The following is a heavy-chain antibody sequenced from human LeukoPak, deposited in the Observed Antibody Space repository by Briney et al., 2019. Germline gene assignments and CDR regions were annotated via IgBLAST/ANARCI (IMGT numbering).Heavy chain of an antibody. Sequence: PGGSLRLSCAASGFTFSTYWMSWLRQAPGKGLEWVASIKQNGGEKYYVDSVKGRFTISRDNAKNSVFLQMNSLRVEDTALYYCARESSSGFDYWGQGTLVTVSS. CDR1: GFTFSTYW. D-gene: IGHD6-13*01. CDR2: IKQNGGEK. V-gene: IGHV3-7*01. CDR3: ARESSSGFDY. J-gene: IGHJ4*02.